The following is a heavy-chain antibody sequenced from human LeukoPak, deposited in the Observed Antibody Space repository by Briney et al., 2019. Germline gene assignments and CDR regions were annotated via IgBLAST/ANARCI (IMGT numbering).Heavy chain of an antibody. Sequence: GGSLRLSCTASGFTFSTYWMTWVRQAPGKGLEWVANIKQDGSEKYYVDSVKGRFTISRDNAKNSLYLQMNSLRAEDTAVYYCGRGTRGDYWGQGILVTVSS. V-gene: IGHV3-7*01. CDR2: IKQDGSEK. CDR3: GRGTRGDY. D-gene: IGHD2-2*01. J-gene: IGHJ4*02. CDR1: GFTFSTYW.